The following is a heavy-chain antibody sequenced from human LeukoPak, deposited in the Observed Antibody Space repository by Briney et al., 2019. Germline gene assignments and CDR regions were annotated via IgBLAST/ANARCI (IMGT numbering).Heavy chain of an antibody. CDR3: ARDQFGFDY. J-gene: IGHJ4*02. Sequence: GGSLRLSCAASGFTFSSYEMNWVRQAPGKGLEWVSYISSSGSTIYYADSVMGRFTVSRDNSKNTLYLQMNSLRAEDTAVYYCARDQFGFDYWGQGTLVTVSS. V-gene: IGHV3-48*03. D-gene: IGHD3-16*01. CDR2: ISSSGSTI. CDR1: GFTFSSYE.